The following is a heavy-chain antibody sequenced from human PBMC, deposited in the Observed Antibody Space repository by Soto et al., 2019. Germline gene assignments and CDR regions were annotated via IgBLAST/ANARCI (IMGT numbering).Heavy chain of an antibody. V-gene: IGHV6-1*01. CDR2: TYYRSKWYN. CDR1: GDGVSSDSVA. Sequence: QVQLQQSSPGLVKPSQTLSLTCAISGDGVSSDSVAWNWIRQSPSRGLEWLGRTYYRSKWYNDYAVSVKSRISINPDTSKNQFSLQLNSVTPEDTAVYYCARGHGDWFDPWGQGTLVTVSS. CDR3: ARGHGDWFDP. J-gene: IGHJ5*02. D-gene: IGHD4-17*01.